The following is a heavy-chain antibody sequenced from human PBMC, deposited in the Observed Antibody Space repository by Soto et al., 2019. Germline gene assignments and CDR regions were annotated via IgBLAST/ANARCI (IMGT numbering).Heavy chain of an antibody. D-gene: IGHD2-21*01. Sequence: VQLLESVGGLVQPGGSLRLSCAASGFTFSNYGMSWVRQAPGKGLEWVSSISGGNTFYAGSVKGRFTISRDNSKNTLYLQMNSLTAEDTAVYYCAKAPSSDCNSGACSLRSWGQGTLVNVSS. CDR1: GFTFSNYG. CDR2: SISGGNT. CDR3: AKAPSSDCNSGACSLRS. V-gene: IGHV3-23*01. J-gene: IGHJ5*02.